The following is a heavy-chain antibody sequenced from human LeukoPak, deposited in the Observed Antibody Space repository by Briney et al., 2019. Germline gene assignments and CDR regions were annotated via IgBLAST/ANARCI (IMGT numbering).Heavy chain of an antibody. J-gene: IGHJ5*02. Sequence: GGSLRLSCAASGFTFSSYAMSWVRQAPGKGLEWVSAISGSGGSTYYANSVKGRFTISRDNSENTLYLQMNSLRAEDTAVYYCAKDPGYSSSSDSWFDPWGQGTLVTVSS. CDR3: AKDPGYSSSSDSWFDP. CDR2: ISGSGGST. V-gene: IGHV3-23*01. D-gene: IGHD6-6*01. CDR1: GFTFSSYA.